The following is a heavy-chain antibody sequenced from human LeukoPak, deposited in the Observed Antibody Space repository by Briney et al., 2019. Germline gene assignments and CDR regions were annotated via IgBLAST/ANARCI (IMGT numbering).Heavy chain of an antibody. CDR1: GFTVSSNY. D-gene: IGHD5-18*01. CDR2: IYSGGST. J-gene: IGHJ4*02. V-gene: IGHV3-53*01. CDR3: ARSNSPPYYFDY. Sequence: GGSLTLSCAASGFTVSSNYMSWVRQAPGKGLEWVSVIYSGGSTYYADSVKGRFTISRDNSKNTLYLQMNSLRAEETAVYYCARSNSPPYYFDYWGQGTLVTVSS.